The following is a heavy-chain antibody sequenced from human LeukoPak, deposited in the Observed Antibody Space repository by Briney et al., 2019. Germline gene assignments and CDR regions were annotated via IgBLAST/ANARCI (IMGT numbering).Heavy chain of an antibody. CDR3: ARAGGGYQLLPGYFDY. Sequence: SETLSLTCTVSGGSISSYYWSWVRQPPGKGLEWIGYIYYSGSTNYNPSLKSRVTISVDTSKNQFSLKLSSVTAADTAVYYCARAGGGYQLLPGYFDYWGQGTLVTVSS. CDR1: GGSISSYY. V-gene: IGHV4-59*01. D-gene: IGHD2-2*01. J-gene: IGHJ4*02. CDR2: IYYSGST.